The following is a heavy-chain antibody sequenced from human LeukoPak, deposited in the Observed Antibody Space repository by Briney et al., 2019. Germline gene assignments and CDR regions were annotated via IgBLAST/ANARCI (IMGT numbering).Heavy chain of an antibody. CDR3: AKEGRDVKNARYGMDV. D-gene: IGHD5-24*01. CDR2: IYSGGTT. Sequence: GGSLRLSCVASGFTVSTTYMGWVRKAPGKGMEWVSVIYSGGTTYYADSVKGRFTFSRDNSKNTLYLQMNSLRAEDTAVYYCAKEGRDVKNARYGMDVWGQGTTVTVSS. V-gene: IGHV3-53*01. J-gene: IGHJ6*02. CDR1: GFTVSTTY.